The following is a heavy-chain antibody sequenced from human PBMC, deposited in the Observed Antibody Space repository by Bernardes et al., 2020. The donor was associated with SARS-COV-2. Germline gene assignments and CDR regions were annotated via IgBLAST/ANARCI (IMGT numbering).Heavy chain of an antibody. D-gene: IGHD3-3*01. Sequence: SETLSLTCTVSGGSISSGGYYWSWIRQHPGKGLEWIGYIYYSGSTYYNPSLKSRVTISVDTSKNQFSLKLSSVTAADTAVYYCARGDTIFGVVTNGMDVWGQGTTVTVSS. CDR1: GGSISSGGYY. CDR2: IYYSGST. CDR3: ARGDTIFGVVTNGMDV. J-gene: IGHJ6*02. V-gene: IGHV4-31*03.